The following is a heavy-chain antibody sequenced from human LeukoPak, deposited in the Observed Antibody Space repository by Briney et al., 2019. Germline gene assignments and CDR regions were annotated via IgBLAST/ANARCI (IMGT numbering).Heavy chain of an antibody. D-gene: IGHD4-23*01. CDR1: GGTVSSYA. CDR2: IIPIFGTA. J-gene: IGHJ3*02. V-gene: IGHV1-69*13. Sequence: ASVKVSCKASGGTVSSYAISWVRQAPGQGLEWMGGIIPIFGTANYAQKFQGRVTITADESTSTAYMELSSLRSEDTAVYYCATHSVAPDAFDIWGQGTMVTVSS. CDR3: ATHSVAPDAFDI.